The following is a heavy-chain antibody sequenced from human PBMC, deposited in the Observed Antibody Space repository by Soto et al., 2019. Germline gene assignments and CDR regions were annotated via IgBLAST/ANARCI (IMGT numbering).Heavy chain of an antibody. CDR3: ARRYGGGFDY. J-gene: IGHJ4*02. CDR2: ISSSGRT. D-gene: IGHD3-10*01. Sequence: QVQLLESGPGLVKPSETLSLTFTVSGGSISSYYWSWIRQPPGKGLEWIGYISSSGRTNYNPSLKSRVTISVDTAKNQFSLKLSSVTAADTAVYYCARRYGGGFDYWGQGTLVTVSS. V-gene: IGHV4-59*08. CDR1: GGSISSYY.